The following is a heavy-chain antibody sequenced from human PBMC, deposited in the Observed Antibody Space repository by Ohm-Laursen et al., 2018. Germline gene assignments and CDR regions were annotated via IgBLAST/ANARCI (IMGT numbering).Heavy chain of an antibody. CDR2: IFYSGRT. CDR3: AWGRWIQDGGSTANDY. D-gene: IGHD5-18*01. Sequence: GTLSLTCAVSGGSISSYYWSWIRQPPGKGLEWIGYIFYSGRTNYNPSLKSRVTISVDTSKNQFSLRLSSVTAADTAVYYCAWGRWIQDGGSTANDYWGQGTLVTVSS. J-gene: IGHJ4*02. CDR1: GGSISSYY. V-gene: IGHV4-59*01.